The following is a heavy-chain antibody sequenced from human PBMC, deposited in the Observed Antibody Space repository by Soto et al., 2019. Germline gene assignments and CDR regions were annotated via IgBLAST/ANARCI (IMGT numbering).Heavy chain of an antibody. CDR3: ARLPLYGSSSHPLAS. J-gene: IGHJ4*02. Sequence: EVQLLESGGGLVQPGGSLRLSCGASGFTFSSFAMSWVRQAPGKGLEWVSHISGSGDSTNYAGSVKGRFTISRDNSGGTLYLQMNGLSAEDTAVYYCARLPLYGSSSHPLASGGPGTLVPVSS. CDR1: GFTFSSFA. D-gene: IGHD6-6*01. V-gene: IGHV3-23*01. CDR2: ISGSGDST.